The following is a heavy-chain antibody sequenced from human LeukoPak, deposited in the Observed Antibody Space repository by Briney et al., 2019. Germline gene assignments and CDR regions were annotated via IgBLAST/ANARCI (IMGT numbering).Heavy chain of an antibody. V-gene: IGHV4-34*01. D-gene: IGHD3-9*01. CDR1: GGSFSGYY. CDR2: INHSGST. CDR3: ARGQRGCFDWLPYYYGMDV. Sequence: SETLSLTCAVYGGSFSGYYWSWIRQPPGKGLEWIGEINHSGSTNYNPSLKSRVTISVDTSKNQFSLKLSSVTAADTAVYYCARGQRGCFDWLPYYYGMDVWGKGTTVTVSS. J-gene: IGHJ6*04.